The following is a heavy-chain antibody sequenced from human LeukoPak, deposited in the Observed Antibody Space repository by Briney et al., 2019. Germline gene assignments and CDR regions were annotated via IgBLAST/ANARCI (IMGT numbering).Heavy chain of an antibody. CDR3: ARVCPIAVVPAARYYFDY. CDR2: INHSGST. J-gene: IGHJ4*02. V-gene: IGHV4-34*01. CDR1: GGSFSGYY. D-gene: IGHD2-2*01. Sequence: SETLSLTCAVYGGSFSGYYWSWIRQPPGKGLEWIGEINHSGSTNYNPSLKSRVTISVDTSKNQFSLKLSSVTAADTAVYYCARVCPIAVVPAARYYFDYWGQGTLVTVSS.